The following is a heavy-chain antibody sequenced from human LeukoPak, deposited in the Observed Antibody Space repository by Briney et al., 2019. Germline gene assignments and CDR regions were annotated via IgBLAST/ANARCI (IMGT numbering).Heavy chain of an antibody. D-gene: IGHD4-11*01. Sequence: GGSLRLSCAASGFTFSNYWMRWARQTPGKGLEWVANIKGDGSEVNYVDSVKGRFTISRDNAKNSLSLQMNSLTADDTGVYYCAREGLSYSGDYWGQGTLVTVSS. J-gene: IGHJ4*02. CDR2: IKGDGSEV. CDR3: AREGLSYSGDY. CDR1: GFTFSNYW. V-gene: IGHV3-7*01.